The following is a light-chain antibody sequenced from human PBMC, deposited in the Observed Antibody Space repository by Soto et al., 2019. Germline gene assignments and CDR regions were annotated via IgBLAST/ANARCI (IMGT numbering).Light chain of an antibody. CDR2: ATS. J-gene: IGKJ2*01. CDR3: QQSDSPYP. CDR1: QTITRTF. V-gene: IGKV3-20*01. Sequence: EIVLTQSPGTLSLSPGDTATLSCRASQTITRTFLTWYQQKPGQAPRLLIYATSSRATGIPDRFSGSGSGTDFTLTISRLEPEDSAVYYCQQSDSPYPFAQGTKLEI.